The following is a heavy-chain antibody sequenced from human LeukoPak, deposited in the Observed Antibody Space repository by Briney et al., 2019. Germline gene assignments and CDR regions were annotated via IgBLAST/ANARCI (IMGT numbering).Heavy chain of an antibody. CDR1: GFTFSRYT. CDR2: ISSGSTYI. V-gene: IGHV3-21*01. CDR3: ARGEDYSDYTIDDAFDL. D-gene: IGHD4-11*01. Sequence: PGGSLRLSCAVSGFTFSRYTMNWVRQAPGKGLEWVSSISSGSTYIYYADSLKGRFTISRDNAKNSLFLQMNSLRAEDTAVYYCARGEDYSDYTIDDAFDLWGQGTMVTVSS. J-gene: IGHJ3*01.